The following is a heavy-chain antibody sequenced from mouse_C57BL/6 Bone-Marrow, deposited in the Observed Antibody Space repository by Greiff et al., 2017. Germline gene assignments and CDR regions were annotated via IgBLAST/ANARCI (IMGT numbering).Heavy chain of an antibody. Sequence: EVKLMESGGGLVQPGGSLKLSCAASGFTFSDYYMYWVRQTPEKRLEWVAYISNGGGSTYYPDTVKGRFTISRDKAKNTLYLQMSRLKSEDTAMYYCARDYYGSSYDWYFDVWGTGTTVTVSS. J-gene: IGHJ1*03. CDR3: ARDYYGSSYDWYFDV. D-gene: IGHD1-1*01. CDR1: GFTFSDYY. V-gene: IGHV5-12*01. CDR2: ISNGGGST.